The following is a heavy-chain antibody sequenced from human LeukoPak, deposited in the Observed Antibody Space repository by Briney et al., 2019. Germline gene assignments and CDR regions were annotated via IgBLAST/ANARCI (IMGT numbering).Heavy chain of an antibody. D-gene: IGHD3-10*01. Sequence: PSETLSLTCAVSGYSINSAYYWGWIRRPPGKGVEWIGSMYHSRLTYYNPSLKSRVTISVDTSKNQFSLKLNSVTAADTAVYYCARLTPGKNWFDPWGQGTLVTVSS. CDR3: ARLTPGKNWFDP. J-gene: IGHJ5*02. CDR1: GYSINSAYY. V-gene: IGHV4-38-2*01. CDR2: MYHSRLT.